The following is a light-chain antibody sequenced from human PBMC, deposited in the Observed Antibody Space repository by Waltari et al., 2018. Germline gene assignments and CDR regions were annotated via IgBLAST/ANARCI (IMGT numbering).Light chain of an antibody. CDR1: QSVSRY. CDR3: QKYDRLPAT. CDR2: GAS. J-gene: IGKJ1*01. Sequence: CRASQSVSRYLAWYQQKPGQAPRLLIYGASSRATGIPDRLSGVGSGTDFSLTISRLEPEDFAVYYCQKYDRLPATFGQGTKVEIK. V-gene: IGKV3-20*01.